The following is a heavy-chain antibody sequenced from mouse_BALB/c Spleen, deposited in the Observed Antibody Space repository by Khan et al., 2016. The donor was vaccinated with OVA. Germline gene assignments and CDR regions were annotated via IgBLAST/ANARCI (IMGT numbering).Heavy chain of an antibody. CDR2: ISSGADYT. Sequence: EVELVESGGDLVKPGGSLKLSCAASGFTFSAYSMSWVRQTPDKRLEWVATISSGADYTYYPDGVKGRFTISRDNANNTLYLQISSLKSEDTAWYYWASHLTGSFAYWGQGTLVTVSA. CDR1: GFTFSAYS. J-gene: IGHJ3*01. V-gene: IGHV5-6*01. CDR3: ASHLTGSFAY.